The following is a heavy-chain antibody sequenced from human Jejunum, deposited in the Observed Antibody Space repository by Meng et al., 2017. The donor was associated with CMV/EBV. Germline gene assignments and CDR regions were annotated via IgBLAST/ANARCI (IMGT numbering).Heavy chain of an antibody. CDR2: LWYDGSRK. J-gene: IGHJ4*02. D-gene: IGHD3-22*01. CDR3: ARDNDGSSHYSQFDY. Sequence: GFPLNSYGIHWVRQFPGKGLEWVAVLWYDGSRKYFADSVQGRFSISRDDSKNTVYLQMNSLRAEDTAVYYCARDNDGSSHYSQFDYWGQGTLVTVSS. CDR1: GFPLNSYG. V-gene: IGHV3-33*01.